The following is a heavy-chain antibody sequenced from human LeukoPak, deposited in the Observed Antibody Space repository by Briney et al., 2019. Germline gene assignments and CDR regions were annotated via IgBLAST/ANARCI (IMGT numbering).Heavy chain of an antibody. CDR1: GFTFGDYG. D-gene: IGHD3-22*01. CDR3: TRRYNYDSCGYYYVRDAFDI. CDR2: IRSKAYGGTT. V-gene: IGHV3-49*04. Sequence: GGSLRLSCTTSGFTFGDYGMSWVRQAPGKGLEWVGFIRSKAYGGTTENAASVKGRFTISRDDSRSIAYLQMNSLKTEDTAVYYCTRRYNYDSCGYYYVRDAFDIWGQGTMVTVSS. J-gene: IGHJ3*02.